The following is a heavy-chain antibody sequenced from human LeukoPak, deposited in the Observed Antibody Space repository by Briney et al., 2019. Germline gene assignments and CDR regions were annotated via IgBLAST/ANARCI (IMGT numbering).Heavy chain of an antibody. V-gene: IGHV4-4*02. J-gene: IGHJ4*02. Sequence: KPSETLSLTCAVSGGSISSSSSICWTWVRQPPGEGLEWIGEIYHNGATNYNPSLKSRVTLLLGKSKNQFSLRLNSVTAADTAVYYCARNGGNSDYDYWGQGTLVTVSA. CDR1: GGSISSSSSIC. CDR2: IYHNGAT. CDR3: ARNGGNSDYDY. D-gene: IGHD4-23*01.